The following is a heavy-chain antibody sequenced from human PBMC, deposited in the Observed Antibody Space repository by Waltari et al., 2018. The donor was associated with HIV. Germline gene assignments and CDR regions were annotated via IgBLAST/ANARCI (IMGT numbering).Heavy chain of an antibody. CDR2: ISWRSGNI. Sequence: EGKLVESGGDLVQPGGSLRLSCVASGFKFDDYAMHWVQQAPGKGLEWVSGISWRSGNIAYADSVRGRFTISRDNAKKSLYLRMNSLRAEDTALYYCARGPMYKWFDPWGQGTLVTVSS. CDR1: GFKFDDYA. D-gene: IGHD3-10*02. CDR3: ARGPMYKWFDP. V-gene: IGHV3-9*01. J-gene: IGHJ5*02.